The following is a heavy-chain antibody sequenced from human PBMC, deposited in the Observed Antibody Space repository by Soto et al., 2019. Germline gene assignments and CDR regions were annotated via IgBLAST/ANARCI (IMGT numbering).Heavy chain of an antibody. CDR3: ARGVDSWSGYLF. CDR2: IHHSGST. Sequence: QVHLQQWGAGLLKPSETLSLTCALYGGSFDGYYWSWIRQSPGKGLEWIGEIHHSGSTKYNPSLKSLVSLSVDTSTKQFSLKMTSMTAADRGVYYCARGVDSWSGYLFWGQGTPVTVSS. D-gene: IGHD3-3*01. J-gene: IGHJ4*02. V-gene: IGHV4-34*01. CDR1: GGSFDGYY.